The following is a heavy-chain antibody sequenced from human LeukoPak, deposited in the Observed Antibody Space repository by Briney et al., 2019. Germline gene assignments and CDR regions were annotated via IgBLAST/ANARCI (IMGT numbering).Heavy chain of an antibody. V-gene: IGHV1-69*06. CDR3: ARGPYYYGSGSYYWNYFDY. CDR2: SIPIFGTA. CDR1: GGTFSSYA. J-gene: IGHJ4*02. Sequence: GSSVKVSCEASGGTFSSYAISWVRQAPGQGLEWMGGSIPIFGTANYAQKFQGRVTITADKSTSTAYMELSSLRSEDTAVYYCARGPYYYGSGSYYWNYFDYWGQGTLVTVSS. D-gene: IGHD3-10*01.